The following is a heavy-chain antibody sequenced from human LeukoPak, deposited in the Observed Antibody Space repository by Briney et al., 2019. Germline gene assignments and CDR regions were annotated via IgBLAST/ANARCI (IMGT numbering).Heavy chain of an antibody. D-gene: IGHD2-21*02. CDR3: ARDYFYCGGDCFVDY. V-gene: IGHV3-21*01. CDR1: GFTFSDYT. Sequence: GGSLRLSCAASGFTFSDYTMNWVRQAPGKGLEWVSSISGGSRSIHYVDSVKGRFTISRDNAKNPLYLQMNSLRAEDTAVYYRARDYFYCGGDCFVDYWGQGTLVTVSS. J-gene: IGHJ4*02. CDR2: ISGGSRSI.